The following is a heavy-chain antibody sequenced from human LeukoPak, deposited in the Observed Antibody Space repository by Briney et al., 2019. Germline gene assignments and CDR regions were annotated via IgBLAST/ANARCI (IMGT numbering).Heavy chain of an antibody. Sequence: GGSLRLSCTPSGFIFGDSAVSWVRQAPGEGVEWVGFTLGGPYGATTEYAASVKGRFTISRDDSKNIAYLQMNNLNTEDTAIYYCTRCQSTASLRGRYYFDLWGQGTLVTVSS. CDR3: TRCQSTASLRGRYYFDL. D-gene: IGHD3-16*01. CDR2: TLGGPYGATT. V-gene: IGHV3-49*04. J-gene: IGHJ4*02. CDR1: GFIFGDSA.